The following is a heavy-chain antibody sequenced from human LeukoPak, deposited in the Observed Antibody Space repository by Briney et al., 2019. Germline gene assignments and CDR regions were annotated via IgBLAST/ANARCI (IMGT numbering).Heavy chain of an antibody. J-gene: IGHJ4*02. CDR2: IYYSGSA. V-gene: IGHV4-59*12. Sequence: PSETLSLTCTVSGGSISSYYWSWIRRPPGKGLEWIGYIYYSGSAYYNPSLKSRVTISVDTSENQFSLKLSSVTAADTAVYYCARVNYGSATKEDYWGQGTLVTVSS. CDR1: GGSISSYY. CDR3: ARVNYGSATKEDY. D-gene: IGHD3-10*01.